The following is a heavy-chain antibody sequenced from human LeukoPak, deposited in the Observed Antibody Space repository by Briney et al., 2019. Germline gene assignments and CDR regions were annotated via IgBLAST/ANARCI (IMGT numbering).Heavy chain of an antibody. CDR2: ISFSSTHI. V-gene: IGHV3-21*06. D-gene: IGHD2-2*01. CDR1: GFIFSNYG. CDR3: ARVYPDCSSTSCYDGAEYFQH. J-gene: IGHJ1*01. Sequence: GGSLRLSCAASGFIFSNYGMSWVRQAPGKGLEWVSSISFSSTHIYYADSIQGRFTISRDNAENSLYLQMNSLRAEDTAVYYCARVYPDCSSTSCYDGAEYFQHWGQGTLVTVSS.